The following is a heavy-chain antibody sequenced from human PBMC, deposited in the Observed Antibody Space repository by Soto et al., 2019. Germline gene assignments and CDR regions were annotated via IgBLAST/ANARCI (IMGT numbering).Heavy chain of an antibody. D-gene: IGHD3-22*01. CDR3: ARGLFYYDSSGYYGIGWFDP. J-gene: IGHJ5*02. CDR2: IIPIFGTA. Sequence: QVQLVQSGAEVKKPGSSVKVSCKASGGTFSSYAISWVRQAPGQGLEWMGGIIPIFGTANYAQKFQGRVKITADESTSTAYMELSSLRSEDTAVYYCARGLFYYDSSGYYGIGWFDPWGQGTLVTVSS. CDR1: GGTFSSYA. V-gene: IGHV1-69*12.